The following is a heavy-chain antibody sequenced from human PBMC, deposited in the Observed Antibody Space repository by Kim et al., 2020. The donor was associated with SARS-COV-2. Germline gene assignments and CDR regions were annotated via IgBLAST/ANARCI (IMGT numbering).Heavy chain of an antibody. V-gene: IGHV4-34*01. Sequence: KSRVTISVDTHKNQFSLKLSSVTAADTAVYYCARGRKYGSGSYNRRGMDVWGQGTTVTVSS. D-gene: IGHD3-10*01. CDR3: ARGRKYGSGSYNRRGMDV. J-gene: IGHJ6*02.